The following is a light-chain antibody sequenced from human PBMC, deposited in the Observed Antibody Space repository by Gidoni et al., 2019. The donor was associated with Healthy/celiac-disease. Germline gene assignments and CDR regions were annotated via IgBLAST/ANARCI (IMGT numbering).Light chain of an antibody. CDR1: QSGSSSY. CDR3: QQYGSSPRT. CDR2: GAS. Sequence: DIVFTQSPGTLSLSPGERATLSCRASQSGSSSYLAWYQQKPGQAPRLLIYGASSRATGIPDRFSGSGSGTDLTLTISRLEPEDFAVYYCQQYGSSPRTFGQGTRLEIK. V-gene: IGKV3-20*01. J-gene: IGKJ5*01.